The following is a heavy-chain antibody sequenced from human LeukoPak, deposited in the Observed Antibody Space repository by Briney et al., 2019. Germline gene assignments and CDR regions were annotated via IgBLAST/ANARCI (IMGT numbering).Heavy chain of an antibody. V-gene: IGHV5-51*01. J-gene: IGHJ6*03. Sequence: GESLKISCQGSGYNFANYWIGWVRQRPGKGLECMGFIYPGDSDTRYSPSFQGQVTISADKSISTAYLQWSSLKASDTAMYYCARRSSWVYYYMDVWGKGTTVTVSS. CDR1: GYNFANYW. D-gene: IGHD6-13*01. CDR2: IYPGDSDT. CDR3: ARRSSWVYYYMDV.